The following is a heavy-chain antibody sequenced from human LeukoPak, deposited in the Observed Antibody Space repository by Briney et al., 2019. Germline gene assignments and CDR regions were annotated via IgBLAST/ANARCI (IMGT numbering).Heavy chain of an antibody. CDR3: VRDYGGNPGY. Sequence: GGPLRLSCAASGFTFSSYEMNWVRQAPGKGLEWVSYISSTGSTIYYADSVKGRFTISRDNAKNSLYLQMNSLRAEDTAVYYCVRDYGGNPGYWGQGTLVTVSS. CDR1: GFTFSSYE. V-gene: IGHV3-48*03. CDR2: ISSTGSTI. D-gene: IGHD4-23*01. J-gene: IGHJ4*02.